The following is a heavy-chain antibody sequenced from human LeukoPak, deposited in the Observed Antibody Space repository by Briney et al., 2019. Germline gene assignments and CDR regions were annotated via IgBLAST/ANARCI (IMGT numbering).Heavy chain of an antibody. CDR3: AREVIAPADSDAFDI. CDR2: IRYNGGA. J-gene: IGHJ3*02. D-gene: IGHD2-21*01. CDR1: GGSITSNNYF. V-gene: IGHV4-30-4*01. Sequence: SETLSLTCNVSGGSITSNNYFWSWIRQPPGEGLEWIGYIRYNGGAYYNPSLQSRATMSVDTSKNQFSLRLISVTAPDTAIYYCAREVIAPADSDAFDIWGQGTMVTVS.